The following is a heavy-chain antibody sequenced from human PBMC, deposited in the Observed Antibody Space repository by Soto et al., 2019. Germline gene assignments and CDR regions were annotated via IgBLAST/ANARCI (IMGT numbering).Heavy chain of an antibody. Sequence: SETLSLTCAVYGGSFSGYYWTWIRQPPGTGLEWIGEINHSGSTYYNPSLKSRVTISVDTSKNQFSLKLSSVTAADTAVYYCARAVTKPINWFDPWGQGTLVTVSS. D-gene: IGHD4-17*01. J-gene: IGHJ5*02. CDR1: GGSFSGYY. CDR3: ARAVTKPINWFDP. CDR2: INHSGST. V-gene: IGHV4-34*01.